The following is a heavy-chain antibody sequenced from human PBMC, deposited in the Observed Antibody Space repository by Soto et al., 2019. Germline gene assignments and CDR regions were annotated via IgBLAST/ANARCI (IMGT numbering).Heavy chain of an antibody. CDR3: ARCSDWADDS. J-gene: IGHJ4*02. CDR2: INQDGSQK. Sequence: EVHLVESGGGLVQPGGSLTLSCAASGFTFTIYWMTWVRQVPGKGLQWLANINQDGSQKYYVDSVKGRFTISRDNAKNTLYLQMNSLRADDTAVDYCARCSDWADDSWGQGTLVTDAS. V-gene: IGHV3-7*05. D-gene: IGHD2-21*01. CDR1: GFTFTIYW.